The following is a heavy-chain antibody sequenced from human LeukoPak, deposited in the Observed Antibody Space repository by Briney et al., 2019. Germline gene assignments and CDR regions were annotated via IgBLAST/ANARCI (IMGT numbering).Heavy chain of an antibody. D-gene: IGHD2-15*01. J-gene: IGHJ5*02. Sequence: GASVKVSCKASGGTFSSYAISWVRQAPGQGLEWMGRIIPILGIANYAQKFQGRVTITADKSTSTAYMELSSLRSEDTAVYYCARYCSGGSCYLNWFDPWGQGTLVTVSS. V-gene: IGHV1-69*04. CDR2: IIPILGIA. CDR3: ARYCSGGSCYLNWFDP. CDR1: GGTFSSYA.